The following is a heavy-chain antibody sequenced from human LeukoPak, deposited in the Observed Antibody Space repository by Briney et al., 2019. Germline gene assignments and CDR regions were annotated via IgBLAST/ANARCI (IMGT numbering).Heavy chain of an antibody. CDR2: ISDHNGDI. J-gene: IGHJ5*02. V-gene: IGHV1-18*01. Sequence: ASVKVSCKASGYTFTNYGFSWVRQAPGQGLEWMGGISDHNGDINYAQKLQGRVTMTTDTSTSTAYMELRSLRSDGTAEYYCAREPGGWFDPWGQGTMVTVSS. CDR3: AREPGGWFDP. CDR1: GYTFTNYG.